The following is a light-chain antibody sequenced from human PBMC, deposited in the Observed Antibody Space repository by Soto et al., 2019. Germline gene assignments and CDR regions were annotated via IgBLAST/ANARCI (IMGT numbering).Light chain of an antibody. CDR2: DAS. Sequence: EIVLTQSPGTLSLSPGERATLSCRASQSVNSWYLAWYQQKTGQAPRLLIYDASSRATGIPDRFSGSGSGTDFTLTISRLEPEDFAVYYCQQYNYSPTTFGQGTKVEIK. CDR1: QSVNSWY. CDR3: QQYNYSPTT. V-gene: IGKV3-20*01. J-gene: IGKJ1*01.